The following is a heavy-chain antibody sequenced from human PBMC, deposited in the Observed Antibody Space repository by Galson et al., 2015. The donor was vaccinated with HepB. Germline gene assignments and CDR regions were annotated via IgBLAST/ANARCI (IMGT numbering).Heavy chain of an antibody. CDR3: AKDDDSHGDSFQNK. CDR2: ISSDGSNK. CDR1: AFTFTTHA. J-gene: IGHJ4*02. Sequence: SLRLSCAAYAFTFTTHAMPWARQAPGKGLEWLTFISSDGSNKAYRDSVKGRFTISRDKSKHMVFLQMNGLRDDDTAVYYCAKDDDSHGDSFQNKWGLGILVTVSS. V-gene: IGHV3-30*18. D-gene: IGHD3-22*01.